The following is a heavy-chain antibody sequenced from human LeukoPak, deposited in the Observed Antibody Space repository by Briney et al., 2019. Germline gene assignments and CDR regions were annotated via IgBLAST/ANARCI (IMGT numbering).Heavy chain of an antibody. D-gene: IGHD3-3*01. CDR1: GLTFSNSA. CDR3: AKCVLGVAGHRY. CDR2: LSSSGDST. Sequence: GWALRLSCAASGLTFSNSAMSWVRQAPGKGLEWVSALSSSGDSTYYADSVEGRFTVSRDSSQNTLYLQMNSLRAEDTAVYYCAKCVLGVAGHRYWGQGTLVTVSS. J-gene: IGHJ4*02. V-gene: IGHV3-23*01.